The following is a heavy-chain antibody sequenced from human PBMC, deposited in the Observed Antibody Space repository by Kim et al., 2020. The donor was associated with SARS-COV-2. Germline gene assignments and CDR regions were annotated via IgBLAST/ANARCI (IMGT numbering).Heavy chain of an antibody. CDR3: ARENILTGYTKPVWSQGYYYYGMDV. CDR2: IYYSGST. J-gene: IGHJ6*02. CDR1: GGSVSSGSYY. D-gene: IGHD3-9*01. Sequence: SETLSLTCTVSGGSVSSGSYYWSWIRQPPGKGLEWIGYIYYSGSTNYNPSLKSRVTISVDTSKNQFSLKLSSVTAADTAVYYCARENILTGYTKPVWSQGYYYYGMDVWGQGTTVTVSS. V-gene: IGHV4-61*01.